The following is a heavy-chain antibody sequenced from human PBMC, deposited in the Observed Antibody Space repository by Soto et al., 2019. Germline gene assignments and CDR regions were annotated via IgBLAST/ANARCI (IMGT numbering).Heavy chain of an antibody. CDR3: ARGSGTDFWSGYWDGGYYPTNYYGMDV. Sequence: SQTLSLTCAISGDSVSSNSAAWNWIRQSPSRGLEWLGRTYYRSKWYNDYAVSVKSRITINPDTSKNQFSLQLNSVTPEDTAVYYCARGSGTDFWSGYWDGGYYPTNYYGMDVWGQGTTVTVSS. CDR2: TYYRSKWYN. CDR1: GDSVSSNSAA. V-gene: IGHV6-1*01. J-gene: IGHJ6*02. D-gene: IGHD3-3*01.